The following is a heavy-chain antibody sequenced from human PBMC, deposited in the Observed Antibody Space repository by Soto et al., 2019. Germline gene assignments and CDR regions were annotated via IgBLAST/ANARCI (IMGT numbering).Heavy chain of an antibody. CDR1: GYTFTDYW. J-gene: IGHJ5*02. Sequence: PGESLKICCKGYGYTFTDYWIGWVRQMPGKGLELIGLIYPGDSDTRYSPSFQGRVTISADKSISTAFLQWSSLRASDTAMYYCASQKTVIRGPLSSNWFDPWGQGTLVTVSS. CDR3: ASQKTVIRGPLSSNWFDP. V-gene: IGHV5-51*01. CDR2: IYPGDSDT. D-gene: IGHD1-1*01.